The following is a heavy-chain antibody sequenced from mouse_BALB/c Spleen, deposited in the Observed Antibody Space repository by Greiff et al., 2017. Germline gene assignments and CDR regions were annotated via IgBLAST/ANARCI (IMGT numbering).Heavy chain of an antibody. D-gene: IGHD4-1*01. CDR2: IDPYNDGT. V-gene: IGHV1-14*01. J-gene: IGHJ1*01. CDR1: GYTFTSYV. CDR3: ASEGTGTGEFDV. Sequence: VQLKESGPELVKPGASVKMSCKASGYTFTSYVMHWVKQKPGQGLEWIGYIDPYNDGTKYNEKFKGKATLTADTSSSTAYMQLSSLTSEDSAIYYCASEGTGTGEFDVWGEGTTVTVSS.